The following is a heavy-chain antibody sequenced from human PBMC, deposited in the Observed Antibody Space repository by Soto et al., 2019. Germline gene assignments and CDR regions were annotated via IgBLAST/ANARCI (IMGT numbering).Heavy chain of an antibody. V-gene: IGHV3-30-3*01. J-gene: IGHJ4*02. Sequence: QVQLVESGGGVVQPGRSLRLSCAASGFTFSSYAMHWVRQAPGKGLEWVAVISYDGSKKYYADSVKGRFTISRDNSKNTLYLQMNSLRAEDTAVDYCARDGAQYSSGWYLDYWGQGTLVTVSS. CDR1: GFTFSSYA. CDR3: ARDGAQYSSGWYLDY. CDR2: ISYDGSKK. D-gene: IGHD6-19*01.